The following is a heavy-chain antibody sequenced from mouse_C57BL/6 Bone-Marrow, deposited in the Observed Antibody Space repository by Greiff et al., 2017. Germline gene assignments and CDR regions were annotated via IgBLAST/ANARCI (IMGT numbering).Heavy chain of an antibody. Sequence: VQLQESGPELVKPGASVKISCKASGYAFSSSWMNWVKQRPGKGLEWIGRIYPGDGDTNYNGKFKGKATLTADNSSSTAYMQLSRLTSEDSAVYFGARFGRGLAYWGQGTLVTVSA. J-gene: IGHJ3*01. V-gene: IGHV1-82*01. CDR1: GYAFSSSW. D-gene: IGHD1-1*01. CDR3: ARFGRGLAY. CDR2: IYPGDGDT.